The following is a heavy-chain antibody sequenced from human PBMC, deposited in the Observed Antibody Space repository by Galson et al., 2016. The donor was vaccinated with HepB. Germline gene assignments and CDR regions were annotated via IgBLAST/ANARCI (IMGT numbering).Heavy chain of an antibody. CDR3: AREGGFGDPYYFDP. V-gene: IGHV4-30-2*01. CDR2: IYDSGST. CDR1: GGSISSGDNS. J-gene: IGHJ4*02. D-gene: IGHD4-17*01. Sequence: TLSLTCAVSGGSISSGDNSWSWIRQPPGKGLEWTGYIYDSGSTFYNPSLRGRVTISVDRSNNQFSLKLTSVTAADTAVYYCAREGGFGDPYYFDPWGQGTLVTVSS.